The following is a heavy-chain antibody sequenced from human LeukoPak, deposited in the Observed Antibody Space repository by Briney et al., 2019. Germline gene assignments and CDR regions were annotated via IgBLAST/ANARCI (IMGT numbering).Heavy chain of an antibody. D-gene: IGHD4-17*01. CDR1: GFTFSNYW. J-gene: IGHJ5*02. CDR2: INQDESEK. Sequence: GGSLRISCAASGFTFSNYWMSWVRQAPGKGLEWVANINQDESEKYYVDFVKGRFTISRDNAKNSLYLEMNSLRAEDTAMYYCMRGHYGDYAWGQGSLVTVSS. V-gene: IGHV3-7*01. CDR3: MRGHYGDYA.